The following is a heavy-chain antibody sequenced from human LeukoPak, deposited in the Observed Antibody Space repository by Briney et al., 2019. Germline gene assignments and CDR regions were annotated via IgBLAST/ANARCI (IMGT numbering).Heavy chain of an antibody. Sequence: GGSLRLSCAASGFTFSSYAMHWVRQAPGKGLEWVAVISYDGSNKYYADSVKGRFTISRDNAKNSLYLQMNSLRAEDTAVYYCAREWDSMIVSTYFDYWGQGTLVTVSS. CDR1: GFTFSSYA. CDR3: AREWDSMIVSTYFDY. V-gene: IGHV3-30*04. D-gene: IGHD5/OR15-5a*01. CDR2: ISYDGSNK. J-gene: IGHJ4*02.